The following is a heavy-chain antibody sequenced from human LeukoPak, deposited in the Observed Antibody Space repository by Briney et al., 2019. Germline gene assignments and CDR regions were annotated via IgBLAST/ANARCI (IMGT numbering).Heavy chain of an antibody. CDR2: ISGDSRNI. V-gene: IGHV3-48*01. D-gene: IGHD6-13*01. CDR3: ARAFYSSSWAPLDF. Sequence: GGSLRLSCVASGFTFRTYRMHWVRQAPGKGLEWVSYISGDSRNIYYADSVKGRFTISRDNAKNSLFLHMNSLRSEDTAVYYCARAFYSSSWAPLDFWGQGTLLTVSS. J-gene: IGHJ4*02. CDR1: GFTFRTYR.